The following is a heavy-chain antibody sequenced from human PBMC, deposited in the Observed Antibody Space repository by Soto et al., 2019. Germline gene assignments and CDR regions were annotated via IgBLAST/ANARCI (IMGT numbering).Heavy chain of an antibody. CDR1: GFTLSHYW. J-gene: IGHJ4*02. D-gene: IGHD7-27*01. CDR2: VNYDGTSA. Sequence: EVQLLESGGGLVQPGGTLTLSCAASGFTLSHYWMHWVRQAPGRGLVWVSRVNYDGTSAHYADSVKGRFTISRDNAKNTLYLNSSSLRAEDTAIYYCVRSRSGCFDHWGQGAVVTVSS. V-gene: IGHV3-74*01. CDR3: VRSRSGCFDH.